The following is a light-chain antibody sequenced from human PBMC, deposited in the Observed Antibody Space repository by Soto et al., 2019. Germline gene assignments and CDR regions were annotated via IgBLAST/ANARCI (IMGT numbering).Light chain of an antibody. J-gene: IGLJ2*01. V-gene: IGLV2-14*03. CDR2: DVT. CDR3: GSYTISSTLMI. Sequence: QSVLTQPASVSGSPGQSITISCSGNPSDIGAYNYVSWYQHLPGKAPKVIIYDVTNRPSGVSSRFSGSKSGTTASLTISGLQAEDEANYYCGSYTISSTLMIFGGGTKLTVL. CDR1: PSDIGAYNY.